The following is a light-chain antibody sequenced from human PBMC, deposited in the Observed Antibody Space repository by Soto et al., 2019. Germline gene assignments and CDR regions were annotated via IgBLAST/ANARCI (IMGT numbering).Light chain of an antibody. CDR3: QSADSSAHVV. Sequence: SYELTQPPSVSVSPGQTARITCSGDALPKQYAYWYQQKPGQALVLVIYKDSERPSGIPERFSGSSSGTTVTLTISGVQAEDEADYYCQSADSSAHVVFGGGTKVTVL. J-gene: IGLJ2*01. CDR2: KDS. V-gene: IGLV3-25*03. CDR1: ALPKQY.